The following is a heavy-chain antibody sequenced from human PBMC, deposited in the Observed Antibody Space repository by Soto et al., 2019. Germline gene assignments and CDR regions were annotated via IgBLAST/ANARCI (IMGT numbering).Heavy chain of an antibody. D-gene: IGHD6-13*01. V-gene: IGHV5-51*01. Sequence: GESLKISCKGSGYSFTTYWIGWVRQMPGKGLEGMVIIYPGDSDTRYSPSFQGQVTISADKSINTTYLQWSSLKASDTAIYYCARQAAAGKYYYAMDFWGQGTTVTVSS. CDR2: IYPGDSDT. CDR3: ARQAAAGKYYYAMDF. J-gene: IGHJ6*02. CDR1: GYSFTTYW.